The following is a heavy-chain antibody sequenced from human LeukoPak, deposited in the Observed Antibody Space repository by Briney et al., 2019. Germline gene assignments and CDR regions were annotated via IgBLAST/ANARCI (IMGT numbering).Heavy chain of an antibody. V-gene: IGHV3-33*01. D-gene: IGHD3-22*01. CDR2: IWYDGSNK. CDR1: GFTFSSYG. J-gene: IGHJ4*02. CDR3: ARDSGYLDY. Sequence: PGGSLRLSCAASGFTFSSYGMHWVRQAPGKGLEWLAAIWYDGSNKYYADSVKGRFTISRDNSKNTLYLQMNSLRAEDTAVYYCARDSGYLDYWGQGTLVTVSS.